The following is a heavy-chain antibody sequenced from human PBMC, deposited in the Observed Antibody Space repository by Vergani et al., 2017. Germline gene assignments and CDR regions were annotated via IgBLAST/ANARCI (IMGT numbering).Heavy chain of an antibody. CDR1: GYSFTSYW. D-gene: IGHD3-22*01. CDR3: ARYRYYYDSSGSLNYYYYYGMDV. CDR2: IYPGDSDT. V-gene: IGHV5-51*01. J-gene: IGHJ6*02. Sequence: EVQLVQSGAEVKKPGESLKISCTGSGYSFTSYWIGWVRQMPGKGLEWMGIIYPGDSDTRDSPSFQGQVTISADKSISTAYLQWSSLKASDTAMYYCARYRYYYDSSGSLNYYYYYGMDVWGQGTTVTVSS.